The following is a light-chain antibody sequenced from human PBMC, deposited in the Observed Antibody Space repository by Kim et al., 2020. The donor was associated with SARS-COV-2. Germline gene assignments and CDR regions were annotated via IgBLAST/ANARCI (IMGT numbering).Light chain of an antibody. J-gene: IGLJ3*02. Sequence: GQKVTSSCSGSSSNIGSSYICWYQQLPGTAPKLLIYDNNKRPSGIPDRFSGSKSGTSATLGITGLQTGDEADYYCGTWDSSLSAGVFGGGTKLTVL. CDR2: DNN. V-gene: IGLV1-51*01. CDR1: SSNIGSSY. CDR3: GTWDSSLSAGV.